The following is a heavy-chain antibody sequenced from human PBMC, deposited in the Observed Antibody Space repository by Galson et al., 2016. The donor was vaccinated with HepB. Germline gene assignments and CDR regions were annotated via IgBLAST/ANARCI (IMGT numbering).Heavy chain of an antibody. J-gene: IGHJ4*02. CDR3: ARDRAGSGSNRRFDY. V-gene: IGHV3-7*01. CDR1: GFTLSTYW. CDR2: INQDGSEK. D-gene: IGHD1-26*01. Sequence: SLRLSCAASGFTLSTYWMSWVRQAPGKGLEWVANINQDGSEKYYADSVKGRFTISRDNAKNSLYLQMNSLRAEDTATYYCARDRAGSGSNRRFDYWGQGTLVTVSS.